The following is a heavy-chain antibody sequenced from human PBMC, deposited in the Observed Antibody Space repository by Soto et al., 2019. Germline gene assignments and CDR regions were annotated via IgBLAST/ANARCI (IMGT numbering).Heavy chain of an antibody. J-gene: IGHJ4*02. V-gene: IGHV3-23*01. CDR1: GFTFNSYA. CDR2: ISGSGGST. Sequence: EVQLLESGGGLVQPGGSLRLSCAASGFTFNSYAMSWVRQAPGKGLEWVSAISGSGGSTYYADSVKGRFTSARDNSNNTLYLQMNSLRAEDTAVYYGAKALEQWLVLDYWGQGALVTVSS. CDR3: AKALEQWLVLDY. D-gene: IGHD6-19*01.